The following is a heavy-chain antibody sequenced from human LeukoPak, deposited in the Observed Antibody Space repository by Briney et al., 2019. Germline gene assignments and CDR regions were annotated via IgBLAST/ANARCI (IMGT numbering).Heavy chain of an antibody. V-gene: IGHV1-69*05. CDR2: IIPIFGTT. CDR1: GGTFSNYA. CDR3: ARTPTTMTTDAFDV. D-gene: IGHD4-17*01. Sequence: ASVKVSCKASGGTFSNYAISWLRQAPGQGLEWMGRIIPIFGTTNYAQKFQGRVTIITDGSTSTAYVELSSLRSEDTAVYYCARTPTTMTTDAFDVWGQGTMVTVSS. J-gene: IGHJ3*01.